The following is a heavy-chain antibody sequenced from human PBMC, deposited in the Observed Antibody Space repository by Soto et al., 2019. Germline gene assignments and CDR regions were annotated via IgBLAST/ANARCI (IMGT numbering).Heavy chain of an antibody. D-gene: IGHD6-6*01. Sequence: SETLSLTCIVSGGSISSGSYYWGWIRQPPGKGLEWIGSIYYSGSTYYNPSLKSRVTISVDTSKNQFSLKLSSVTAADTAVFYCARHRARNWFDPWGQGTLVTVSS. V-gene: IGHV4-39*01. CDR1: GGSISSGSYY. CDR3: ARHRARNWFDP. J-gene: IGHJ5*02. CDR2: IYYSGST.